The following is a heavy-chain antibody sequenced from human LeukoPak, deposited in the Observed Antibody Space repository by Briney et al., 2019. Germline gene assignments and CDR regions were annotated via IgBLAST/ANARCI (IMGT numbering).Heavy chain of an antibody. D-gene: IGHD3-10*01. CDR3: ARGRSLLWFGELLLNWFDP. V-gene: IGHV4-39*01. Sequence: SETLSLTCTVSGGSISSSSYYWGWIRQPPGKGLEWIGSIYYSGSTYYNPSLKSRVTISVDTSKNQFSLKLSSVTAADTAVYYYARGRSLLWFGELLLNWFDPWGQGTLVTVSS. CDR1: GGSISSSSYY. J-gene: IGHJ5*02. CDR2: IYYSGST.